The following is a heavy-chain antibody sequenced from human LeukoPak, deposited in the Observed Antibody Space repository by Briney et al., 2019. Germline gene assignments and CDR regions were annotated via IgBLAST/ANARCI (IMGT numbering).Heavy chain of an antibody. V-gene: IGHV3-30*02. Sequence: GGSLRLSCAASGFPFSNYGMHWVRQTPGKGLEWMAYIRYDGNNKDCADSVKGRFSISRDNSRNTLYLQMNSLRPEDTAVYYCTLKSEFLDYLPSGDYWGQGALVTVSS. CDR2: IRYDGNNK. J-gene: IGHJ4*02. D-gene: IGHD3-3*01. CDR3: TLKSEFLDYLPSGDY. CDR1: GFPFSNYG.